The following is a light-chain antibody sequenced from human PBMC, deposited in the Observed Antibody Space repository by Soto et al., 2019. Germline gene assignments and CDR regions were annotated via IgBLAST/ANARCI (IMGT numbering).Light chain of an antibody. CDR3: QSYDSSPNYV. V-gene: IGLV1-40*01. CDR2: GNS. CDR1: SSNIGAGSD. Sequence: QPVLPQPPSVSGAPGQRVTISCTGSSSNIGAGSDVHWYQQLPGTAPKLLIYGNSNRPSGVPDRFSGSKSGTSASLAITGLQAEDEADYYCQSYDSSPNYVFGTGTQLTVL. J-gene: IGLJ1*01.